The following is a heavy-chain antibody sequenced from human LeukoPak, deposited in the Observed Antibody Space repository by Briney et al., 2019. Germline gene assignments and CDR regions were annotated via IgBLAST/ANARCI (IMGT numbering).Heavy chain of an antibody. Sequence: GGSLRLSCAASGFTFSSYNMSWVRQAPGKGLEWVSYISSSSRTMYDADSVKGRFTISRDNAKNSLFLQMSSLRAEDTAVYYCARVAATPYQYYYMGVWGKGTTVTVSS. CDR3: ARVAATPYQYYYMGV. D-gene: IGHD2-15*01. J-gene: IGHJ6*03. V-gene: IGHV3-48*01. CDR1: GFTFSSYN. CDR2: ISSSSRTM.